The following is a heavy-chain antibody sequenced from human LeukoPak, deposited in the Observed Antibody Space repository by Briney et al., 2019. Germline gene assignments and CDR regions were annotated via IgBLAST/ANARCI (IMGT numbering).Heavy chain of an antibody. Sequence: SGTLSLTCGVSSGSNSTTNWWSWVRQPPGQGLEWIGEISLTGLTHYNPALESRVTVSLGKSKNQLSLNLAAVTAADTAGYYFSRENGDLSPFGYWGQGILVT. J-gene: IGHJ4*02. V-gene: IGHV4-4*02. D-gene: IGHD7-27*01. CDR1: SGSNSTTNW. CDR2: ISLTGLT. CDR3: SRENGDLSPFGY.